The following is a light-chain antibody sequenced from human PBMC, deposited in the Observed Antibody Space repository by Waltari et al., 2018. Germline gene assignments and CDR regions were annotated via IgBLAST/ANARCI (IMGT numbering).Light chain of an antibody. J-gene: IGKJ3*01. V-gene: IGKV1-39*01. CDR1: ENVNNY. CDR3: QHNYGTPPT. Sequence: DIQMTQSPSSLSASVGDRVTITCRASENVNNYLNWYQQKQGKAPKLLIYKASTLQSGVPSRFSGSGSGTDYTFTISSLQSEDVATYYCQHNYGTPPTFGPGTKLDIK. CDR2: KAS.